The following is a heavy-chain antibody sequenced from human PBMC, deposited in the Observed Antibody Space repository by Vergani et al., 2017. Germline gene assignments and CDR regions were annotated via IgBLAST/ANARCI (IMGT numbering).Heavy chain of an antibody. CDR3: AKIVLGFYGSGSYVPYYYYYYIDV. D-gene: IGHD3-10*01. Sequence: VQLVESGGGVVQPGRSLRLSCAASGFTFSSYAMSWVRQAPGKGLEWVSAISGSGGSTYYADSVKGRFTISRDNSKNTLYLQMNSLRAEDTAVYYCAKIVLGFYGSGSYVPYYYYYYIDVWGKGTTVTVSS. V-gene: IGHV3-23*04. J-gene: IGHJ6*03. CDR1: GFTFSSYA. CDR2: ISGSGGST.